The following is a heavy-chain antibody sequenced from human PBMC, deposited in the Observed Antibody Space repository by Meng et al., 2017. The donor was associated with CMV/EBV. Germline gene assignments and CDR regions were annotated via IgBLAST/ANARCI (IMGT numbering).Heavy chain of an antibody. Sequence: GESLKISCAASGFTVSSNYMSWVRQAPGKGLEWVSVIYSGGSTYYADSVKGRFTISRDNSKNTLHLQMNSLRAEDTAVYYCARDDEWELLGEYWGQGTLVTVSS. J-gene: IGHJ4*02. CDR3: ARDDEWELLGEY. D-gene: IGHD1-26*01. CDR1: GFTVSSNY. V-gene: IGHV3-66*02. CDR2: IYSGGST.